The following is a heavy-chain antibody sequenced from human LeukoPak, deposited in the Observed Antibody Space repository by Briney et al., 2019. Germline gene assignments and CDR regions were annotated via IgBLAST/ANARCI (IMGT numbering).Heavy chain of an antibody. CDR2: IMQDGSEK. V-gene: IGHV3-7*01. Sequence: GGSLRLSCAASGFTFSTYWMSWVRQAPGKGLEWVANIMQDGSEKHYGDSVRGRFTISRDNAKNSLYLQMNSLRAEDTAFYFCARDTYDSSGYHFYYMDVWGKGTTVTVSS. CDR3: ARDTYDSSGYHFYYMDV. CDR1: GFTFSTYW. D-gene: IGHD3-22*01. J-gene: IGHJ6*03.